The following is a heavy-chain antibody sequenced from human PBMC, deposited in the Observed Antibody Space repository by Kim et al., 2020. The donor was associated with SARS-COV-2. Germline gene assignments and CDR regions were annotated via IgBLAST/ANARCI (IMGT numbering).Heavy chain of an antibody. J-gene: IGHJ4*02. Sequence: STYYGCPVKGRFTISRGPSRNTLYLQMDSRRAEDTALYYCEGGGRSLDSWGQGTLVTVSS. V-gene: IGHV3-23*05. D-gene: IGHD3-16*01. CDR2: ST. CDR3: EGGGRSLDS.